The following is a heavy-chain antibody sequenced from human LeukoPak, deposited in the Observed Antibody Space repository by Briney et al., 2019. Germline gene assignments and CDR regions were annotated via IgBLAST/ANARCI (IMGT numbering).Heavy chain of an antibody. CDR1: GYTLTELS. CDR3: ASGELLFDY. D-gene: IGHD1-26*01. J-gene: IGHJ4*02. V-gene: IGHV1-2*02. Sequence: ASVKVSCKVSGYTLTELSMHWVRQAPGKGLEWMGWINPNSGGTNYAQKFQGRVTMTRDTSISTAYMELSRLRSDDTAVYYCASGELLFDYWGQGTLVTVSS. CDR2: INPNSGGT.